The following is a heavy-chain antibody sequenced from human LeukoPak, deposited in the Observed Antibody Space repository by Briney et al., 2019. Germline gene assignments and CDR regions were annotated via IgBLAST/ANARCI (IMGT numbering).Heavy chain of an antibody. J-gene: IGHJ4*02. CDR3: AKKGGSWWGYFDY. Sequence: PGRSLRLSCAASGFTSSDYGMHWVRQAPGKGLEWVAVIWYDGSYQFYADSVKGRFTISRDNSKSTLYLEMNSPRAEDTAVYYCAKKGGSWWGYFDYWGQGTLVTVSS. V-gene: IGHV3-33*06. CDR1: GFTSSDYG. CDR2: IWYDGSYQ. D-gene: IGHD6-13*01.